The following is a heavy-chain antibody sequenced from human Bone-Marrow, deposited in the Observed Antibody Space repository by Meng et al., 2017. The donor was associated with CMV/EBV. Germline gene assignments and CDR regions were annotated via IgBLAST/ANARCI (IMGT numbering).Heavy chain of an antibody. D-gene: IGHD3-22*01. CDR1: GLSLNTIGLG. V-gene: IGHV2-5*01. CDR2: IYWNDDK. J-gene: IGHJ3*02. CDR3: AHTPYDPSGYSPAFHI. Sequence: SGPMLVKPTPTLTLTCTFSGLSLNTIGLGVGWIRQPPGKALEWLALIYWNDDKRYSPSLKNRLTISKDASNNQVVLTMANMDPVDTATYPCAHTPYDPSGYSPAFHIWGQGTMVTVSS.